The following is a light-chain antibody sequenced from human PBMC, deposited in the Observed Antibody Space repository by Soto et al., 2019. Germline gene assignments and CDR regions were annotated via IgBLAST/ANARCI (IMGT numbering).Light chain of an antibody. J-gene: IGKJ5*01. CDR3: QQTYSTPWT. V-gene: IGKV1-39*01. Sequence: EIQITHSPSTLYASVGDGVTLTLRASQIISSWLAWYQQKPGKAPKLLIYAASSLQSGVPSRFSGSGSGTDFTLTISSLQHEDFATYYCQQTYSTPWTFGQGTRL. CDR2: AAS. CDR1: QIISSW.